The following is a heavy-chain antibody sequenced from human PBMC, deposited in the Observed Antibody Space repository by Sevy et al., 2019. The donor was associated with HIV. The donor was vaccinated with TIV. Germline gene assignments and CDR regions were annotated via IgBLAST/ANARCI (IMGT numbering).Heavy chain of an antibody. V-gene: IGHV3-48*01. Sequence: GGSLRLSCAASGFTFSSYSMNRVRQAPGKGLEWVSYISSSNSTILNADSVKGRFTISRDNAKNSLFLQMNSLRAEDTAVYYCARAGGDTAYAMDVWGQGTTVTVSS. D-gene: IGHD2-21*01. CDR2: ISSSNSTI. CDR1: GFTFSSYS. J-gene: IGHJ6*02. CDR3: ARAGGDTAYAMDV.